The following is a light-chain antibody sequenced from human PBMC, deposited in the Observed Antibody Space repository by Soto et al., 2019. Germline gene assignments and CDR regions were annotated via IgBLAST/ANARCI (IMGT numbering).Light chain of an antibody. CDR2: DVN. CDR3: TSYASGSSHVV. V-gene: IGLV2-14*01. J-gene: IGLJ2*01. CDR1: SSDIGGYDY. Sequence: QSVLTQPASVSGSPGQSITLSCTGTSSDIGGYDYVSWYQRHPGKAPKLIIYDVNNRPSGVSNRFSGSKSGNTASLTLSGLPAEDAAAYYSTSYASGSSHVVFGGGTKLTVL.